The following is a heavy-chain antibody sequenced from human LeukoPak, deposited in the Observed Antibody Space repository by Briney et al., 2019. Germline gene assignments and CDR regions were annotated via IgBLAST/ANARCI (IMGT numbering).Heavy chain of an antibody. Sequence: SETLSLTCTVSAGSISSYYWSWIRHPAGPGLGWNGRIYTSGSTNYNPSPKRRVTMSVDTSKNQFSLSLSSVTATAPAVSYCRRDRKNYYYTDAWGKGTTFTVSS. J-gene: IGHJ6*03. CDR1: AGSISSYY. CDR2: IYTSGST. CDR3: RRDRKNYYYTDA. V-gene: IGHV4-4*07.